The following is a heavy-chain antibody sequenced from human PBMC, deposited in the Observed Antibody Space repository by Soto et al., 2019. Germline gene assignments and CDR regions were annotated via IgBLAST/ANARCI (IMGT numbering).Heavy chain of an antibody. CDR2: ISSSSSTI. CDR1: GFTFSSYS. Sequence: EVQLVESGGGLVQPGGSLRLSCAASGFTFSSYSMNWVRQAPGEGLEGVSYISSSSSTIYYADSVKGRFTISRDNAKNSLYLQMNSLRAEDTAVYYCARDGVGDVYGDYRYPFDYWGQGTLVTVSS. CDR3: ARDGVGDVYGDYRYPFDY. D-gene: IGHD4-17*01. J-gene: IGHJ4*02. V-gene: IGHV3-48*01.